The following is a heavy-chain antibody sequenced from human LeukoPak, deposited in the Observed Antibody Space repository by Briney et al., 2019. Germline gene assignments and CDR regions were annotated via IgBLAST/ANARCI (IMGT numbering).Heavy chain of an antibody. V-gene: IGHV3-23*01. Sequence: PGGSLRLSCAASGFTFSIHAMNWVRQAPGKGLEWVSTIGNQDTYYTDSVKGRFTISRDNSKNTLYLQMNSLRAEDTAVYYCAKDPSWTTVDDAFDIWGQGTMVTVSS. D-gene: IGHD4-23*01. J-gene: IGHJ3*02. CDR2: IGNQDT. CDR3: AKDPSWTTVDDAFDI. CDR1: GFTFSIHA.